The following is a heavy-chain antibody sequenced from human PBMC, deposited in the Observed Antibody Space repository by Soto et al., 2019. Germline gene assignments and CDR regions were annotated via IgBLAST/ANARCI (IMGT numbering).Heavy chain of an antibody. D-gene: IGHD2-2*01. J-gene: IGHJ4*02. CDR1: GGSISSGGYY. CDR3: ARGRDSTSLDY. CDR2: IYYSGST. V-gene: IGHV4-31*02. Sequence: SETLSLTCTVSGGSISSGGYYWSWIRQHPGKGLEWIGYIYYSGSTYYNPSLKSRVTISVDTSKNQFSLKLSSVTAADTAVYYCARGRDSTSLDYWGQGTLVTVSS.